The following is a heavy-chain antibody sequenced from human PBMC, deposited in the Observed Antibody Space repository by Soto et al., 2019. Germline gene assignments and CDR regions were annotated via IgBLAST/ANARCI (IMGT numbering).Heavy chain of an antibody. D-gene: IGHD2-15*01. Sequence: SVKVSCKASGGTFSSYAISWVRQAPGQGLEWMGGIIPIFGTAHYAQKFQGRVTITADESTSTDYMELSSLRSEDTAVYYCARSETPVVSGSFYYYGMAVCGQGATVIVSS. J-gene: IGHJ6*02. V-gene: IGHV1-69*13. CDR1: GGTFSSYA. CDR3: ARSETPVVSGSFYYYGMAV. CDR2: IIPIFGTA.